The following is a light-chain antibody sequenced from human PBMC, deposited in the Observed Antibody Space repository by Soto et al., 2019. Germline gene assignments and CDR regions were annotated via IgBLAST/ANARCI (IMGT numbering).Light chain of an antibody. J-gene: IGLJ2*01. CDR2: GNS. V-gene: IGLV1-40*01. CDR1: SSSIGAGYD. CDR3: QSYDSSLSVV. Sequence: QSVLTQPPSVSGAPGQRVTISCTGSSSSIGAGYDVHWYKQLPGTAPKLLIYGNSNRPSGVPDRFSGSKSGTSASLAITGLQAEDEADYYCQSYDSSLSVVFGGGPKLTVL.